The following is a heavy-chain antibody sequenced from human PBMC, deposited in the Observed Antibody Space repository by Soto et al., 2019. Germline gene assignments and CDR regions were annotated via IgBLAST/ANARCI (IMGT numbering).Heavy chain of an antibody. V-gene: IGHV4-61*01. D-gene: IGHD3-10*01. CDR1: GGSVSSGSYY. J-gene: IGHJ4*02. Sequence: PSETLSLTCTVSGGSVSSGSYYWSWIRQPPGKGLEWIGYIYYSGSTNYNPSLKSRVTISVDTSKNQFSLKLSSVTAADTAVYYCASMVRGAMSPIGYWGQGTLVTLSS. CDR3: ASMVRGAMSPIGY. CDR2: IYYSGST.